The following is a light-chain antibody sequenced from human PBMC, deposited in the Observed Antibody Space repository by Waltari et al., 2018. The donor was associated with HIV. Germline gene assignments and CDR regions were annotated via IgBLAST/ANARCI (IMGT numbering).Light chain of an antibody. CDR2: EVS. CDR3: SSYTSSSTVV. J-gene: IGLJ2*01. CDR1: SSDVGGHNS. Sequence: QSALTQPASVSGSPGQSITISCTGTSSDVGGHNSFPWYQQHPGKAPKLMIYEVSNRPSGVSNRFSGSKYGNTASLTISGLQAEDEADYYCSSYTSSSTVVFGGGTKLTVL. V-gene: IGLV2-14*01.